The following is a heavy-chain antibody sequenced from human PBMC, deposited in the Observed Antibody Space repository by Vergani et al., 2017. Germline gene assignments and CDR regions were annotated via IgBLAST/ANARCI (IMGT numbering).Heavy chain of an antibody. J-gene: IGHJ3*01. D-gene: IGHD3-22*01. CDR2: ISSSSSTI. CDR3: ARSGTYYYYSSCYEDYAFDL. CDR1: GFTFSSYS. V-gene: IGHV3-48*01. Sequence: EVQLVESGGGLVQPGGSLRLSCAASGFTFSSYSMNWVRQAPGKGLEWVSYISSSSSTIYYADSVKGRFTISRDNAKNSLYLQMNSLRAEDTAVYYCARSGTYYYYSSCYEDYAFDLWGQGTMVTVSS.